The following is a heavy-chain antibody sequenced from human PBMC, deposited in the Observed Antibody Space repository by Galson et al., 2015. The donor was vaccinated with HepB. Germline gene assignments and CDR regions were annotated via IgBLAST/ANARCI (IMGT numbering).Heavy chain of an antibody. CDR3: AIEGVGVAARPGAYYYYGMDV. CDR1: GGTFSSYA. D-gene: IGHD6-6*01. V-gene: IGHV1-69*13. CDR2: IIPIFGTA. Sequence: SVKVSCKASGGTFSSYAISWVRQAPGQGLEWMGGIIPIFGTANYAQKFQGRVTITADESTSTAYMELSSLRSEDTAVYYCAIEGVGVAARPGAYYYYGMDVWGQGTTVTVSS. J-gene: IGHJ6*02.